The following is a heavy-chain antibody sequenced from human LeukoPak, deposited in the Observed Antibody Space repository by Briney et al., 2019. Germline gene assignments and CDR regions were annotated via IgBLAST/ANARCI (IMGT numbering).Heavy chain of an antibody. CDR2: IHYDGST. Sequence: PSETLSLTCTVSGGSLRSSTYYWAWIRQPPGKGLEWLGSIHYDGSTFDNPSLKSRVTMSVDTSRNHFSLKLSSVTAADTAVYYCARESDRYCYSTSCPNWYDPWGQGTLVTVSS. J-gene: IGHJ5*02. D-gene: IGHD2-2*01. CDR3: ARESDRYCYSTSCPNWYDP. CDR1: GGSLRSSTYY. V-gene: IGHV4-39*07.